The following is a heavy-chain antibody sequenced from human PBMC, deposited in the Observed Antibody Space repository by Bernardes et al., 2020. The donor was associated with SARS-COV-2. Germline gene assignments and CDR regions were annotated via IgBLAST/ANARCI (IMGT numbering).Heavy chain of an antibody. J-gene: IGHJ4*02. D-gene: IGHD2-2*01. CDR1: GGSFSGYY. Sequence: SETLSLTCAVYGGSFSGYYWSWIRQPPGKGLEWIGEINHSGSTNYNPSLKSRVTISVDTSKNQLSLKRSSVSAADTAVYYCAGETDTDLYCSSTSCYPNLGPGTPATVSS. V-gene: IGHV4-34*01. CDR2: INHSGST. CDR3: AGETDTDLYCSSTSCYPN.